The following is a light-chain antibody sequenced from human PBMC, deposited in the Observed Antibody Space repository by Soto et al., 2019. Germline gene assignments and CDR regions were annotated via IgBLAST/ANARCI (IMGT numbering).Light chain of an antibody. V-gene: IGKV3-11*01. CDR2: DTF. CDR3: QHRSSRYT. CDR1: QSVNSY. J-gene: IGKJ2*01. Sequence: DIVLTQSPATLSLSPGERATLSCTASQSVNSYLAWYQHRPGQAPRLLIYDTFNRATGVPARFSGSGSGTDFTLTISSLEPEDFAVYYCQHRSSRYTFGQGTKVDIK.